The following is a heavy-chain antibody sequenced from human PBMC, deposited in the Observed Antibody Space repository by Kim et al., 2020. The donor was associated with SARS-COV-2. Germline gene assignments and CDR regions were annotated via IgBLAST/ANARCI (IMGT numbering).Heavy chain of an antibody. Sequence: GGSLRLSCAASGFTFSSYGMHWVRQAPGKGLEWVAVISYDGSNKYYADSVKGRFTISRDNSKNTLYLQMNSLRAEDTAVYYCAKLAAEAVAGNFDYWGQG. D-gene: IGHD6-19*01. J-gene: IGHJ4*02. CDR2: ISYDGSNK. CDR1: GFTFSSYG. V-gene: IGHV3-30*18. CDR3: AKLAAEAVAGNFDY.